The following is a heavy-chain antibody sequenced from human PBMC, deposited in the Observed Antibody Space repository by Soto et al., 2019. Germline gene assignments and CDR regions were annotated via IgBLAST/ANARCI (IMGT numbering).Heavy chain of an antibody. CDR1: GFPFSSYG. CDR3: VGGQYYFDY. Sequence: QVQLVESGGGVVQPGRSLRLSCAASGFPFSSYGMHWFSEAPGKGLEWVAVISYDGSNKYYADSVKGRFTISRDNSASTLYLQMNSLRPEDTALYYCVGGQYYFDYRGQGTLVTVSP. CDR2: ISYDGSNK. V-gene: IGHV3-30*03. D-gene: IGHD3-10*01. J-gene: IGHJ4*02.